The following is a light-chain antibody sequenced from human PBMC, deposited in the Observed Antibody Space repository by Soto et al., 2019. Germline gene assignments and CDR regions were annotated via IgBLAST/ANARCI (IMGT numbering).Light chain of an antibody. CDR1: SSDAGNYNL. CDR3: CSYAGSRV. V-gene: IGLV2-23*01. Sequence: QSVPTQPASVSGSPGQSITISCTGTSSDAGNYNLVSWYQHHPGKAPKLMIYEGSKRPSGVSNRFSGSNSGTTASLTISGLQAEDEADYYCCSYAGSRVFGGGTQLTVL. CDR2: EGS. J-gene: IGLJ3*02.